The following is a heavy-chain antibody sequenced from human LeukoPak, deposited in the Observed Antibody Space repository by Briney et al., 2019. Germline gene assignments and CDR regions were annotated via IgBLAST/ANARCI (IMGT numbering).Heavy chain of an antibody. CDR2: ISSSGTTI. CDR3: ARDNYDSSTPYYFDY. CDR1: GFTFSSYE. Sequence: PGGSLRLSCAASGFTFSSYEMTWVRQAPGKGLEWVSYISSSGTTIYYADSVKGQFTISRDNAKNSLYLQMNSLRAEDTSVYYCARDNYDSSTPYYFDYWGQGTLVTVSS. D-gene: IGHD3-22*01. J-gene: IGHJ4*02. V-gene: IGHV3-48*03.